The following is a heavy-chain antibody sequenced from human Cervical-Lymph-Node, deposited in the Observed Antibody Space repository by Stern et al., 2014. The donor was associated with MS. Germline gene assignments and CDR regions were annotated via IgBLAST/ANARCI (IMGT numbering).Heavy chain of an antibody. V-gene: IGHV1-69*01. J-gene: IGHJ5*02. D-gene: IGHD6-13*01. CDR2: IFPVFGTP. Sequence: VKLVESGAEVPKPGSSVKVSCKASGGTFSKFPSSWVRQAPGQGLEWMRGIFPVFGTPTYAQKFRGRVTITADVSTSTVYMELSSLRSDDTAVYYCALSSETSDRWYSLGYDLWGQGTLVTVSS. CDR1: GGTFSKFP. CDR3: ALSSETSDRWYSLGYDL.